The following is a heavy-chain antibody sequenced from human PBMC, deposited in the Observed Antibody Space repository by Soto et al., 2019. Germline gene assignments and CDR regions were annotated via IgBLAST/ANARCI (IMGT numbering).Heavy chain of an antibody. J-gene: IGHJ4*02. CDR1: GFTFSSYW. Sequence: GGSLRLSGAASGFTFSSYWMHWVRQAPGKGLGWVSRINSDGSSTSYADSVKGRFTISRDNAKNTLYLQMNSLRAEDTAVYYCVRTSLVVAAATREDYWGQGT. V-gene: IGHV3-74*01. CDR2: INSDGSST. D-gene: IGHD2-15*01. CDR3: VRTSLVVAAATREDY.